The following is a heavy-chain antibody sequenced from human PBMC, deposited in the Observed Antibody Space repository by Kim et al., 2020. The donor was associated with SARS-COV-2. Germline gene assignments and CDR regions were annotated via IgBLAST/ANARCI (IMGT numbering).Heavy chain of an antibody. Sequence: GGSLRLSCAASGFTFRTYWMSWFRQAPGKGLEWVANIKEDGSEEYYVDSVKGRFTISRDNAKNLLYLQMSSLRGEDTAMYYCARMTRGQEWTYWGQGTLITVSS. CDR1: GFTFRTYW. CDR3: ARMTRGQEWTY. J-gene: IGHJ4*02. D-gene: IGHD4-17*01. CDR2: IKEDGSEE. V-gene: IGHV3-7*03.